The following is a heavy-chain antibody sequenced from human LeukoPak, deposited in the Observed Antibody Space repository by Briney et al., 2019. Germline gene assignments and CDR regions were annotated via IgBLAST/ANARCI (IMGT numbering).Heavy chain of an antibody. V-gene: IGHV3-30*04. CDR3: AKIPKSYSSSWYFHYYYYMDV. Sequence: PGGSLRLSCAASGFTFSSYAMHWVRQAPGKGLEWVAVISYDGSNKYYANSVKGRFTISRDNSKNTLYLQMNSLRAEDTAVYYCAKIPKSYSSSWYFHYYYYMDVWGKGTTVTVSS. CDR1: GFTFSSYA. CDR2: ISYDGSNK. J-gene: IGHJ6*03. D-gene: IGHD6-13*01.